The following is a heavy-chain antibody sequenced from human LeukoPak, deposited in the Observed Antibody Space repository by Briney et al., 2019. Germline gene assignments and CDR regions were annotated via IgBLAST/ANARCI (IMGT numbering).Heavy chain of an antibody. V-gene: IGHV3-23*01. CDR3: AKDQNAMITPTYYFDY. J-gene: IGHJ4*02. CDR2: ISGGGVNT. D-gene: IGHD3-16*01. CDR1: GFSFSNYA. Sequence: GGSLRLSCAASGFSFSNYAMYWVRQSPGKGLEWVSGISGGGVNTYYADSVKGRFAISRDNSKNTLYLQMNSLRAEGTAVYYCAKDQNAMITPTYYFDYWGQGTLVTVSS.